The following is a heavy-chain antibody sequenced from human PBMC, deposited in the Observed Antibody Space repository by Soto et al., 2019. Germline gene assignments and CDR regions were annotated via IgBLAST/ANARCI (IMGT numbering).Heavy chain of an antibody. J-gene: IGHJ4*02. V-gene: IGHV1-46*01. CDR3: ARDVGMASRPYLDY. CDR2: INTSGGST. CDR1: GYTFTTYY. Sequence: ASVKVSCKASGYTFTTYYMYWVRQAPGQGLEWMGIINTSGGSTSFAQKFQGRVTMTRDTSTSTVYMELISLTSEETALYYCARDVGMASRPYLDYWGQGTLVTVS. D-gene: IGHD6-6*01.